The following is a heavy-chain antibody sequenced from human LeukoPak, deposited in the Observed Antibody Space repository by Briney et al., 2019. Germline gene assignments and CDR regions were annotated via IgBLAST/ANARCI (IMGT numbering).Heavy chain of an antibody. CDR2: IKQDGSKK. D-gene: IGHD1-26*01. V-gene: IGHV3-7*01. CDR1: GFTLSSYS. J-gene: IGHJ3*02. CDR3: AREGGIVGADDAFDI. Sequence: PGGSLRLSCAASGFTLSSYSMNWVRQAPGKGLEWVANIKQDGSKKYYVDSAKGRFTISRDNAKNSLSLQMNSLRAEDTAMYYCAREGGIVGADDAFDIWGQGTMVTVSS.